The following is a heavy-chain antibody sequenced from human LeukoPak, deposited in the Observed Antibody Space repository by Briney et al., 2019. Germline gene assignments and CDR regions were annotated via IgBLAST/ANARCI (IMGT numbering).Heavy chain of an antibody. V-gene: IGHV3-30*03. J-gene: IGHJ5*02. Sequence: GGSLRLSCAASGFTFSSYGMHWVRQAPGKGLEWVAVISYDGSNKYYADSVKGRFTISRDNSKNTLYLQMHSLRAEDTALYYCARGDYLFSWGQGTLVTVSS. CDR3: ARGDYLFS. CDR1: GFTFSSYG. CDR2: ISYDGSNK. D-gene: IGHD4-17*01.